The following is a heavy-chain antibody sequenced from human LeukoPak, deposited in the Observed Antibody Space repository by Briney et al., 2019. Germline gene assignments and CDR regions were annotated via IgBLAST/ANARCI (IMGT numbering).Heavy chain of an antibody. V-gene: IGHV3-11*01. Sequence: GGSLRLSCAAAGFTFSDHYMSWIRQAPGKGLEWVSYISHTGTTTMYGDSVQGRFTVSRDNANNLLFLQMNSLRDEDTAVYFCVRNARLIDYWGQGTLVTISS. CDR1: GFTFSDHY. D-gene: IGHD3-3*01. CDR3: VRNARLIDY. J-gene: IGHJ4*02. CDR2: ISHTGTTT.